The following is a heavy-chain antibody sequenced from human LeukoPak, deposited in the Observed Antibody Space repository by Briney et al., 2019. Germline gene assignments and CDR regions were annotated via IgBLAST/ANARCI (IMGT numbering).Heavy chain of an antibody. CDR2: ISYDGSNK. J-gene: IGHJ4*02. CDR3: ARGVGSSSWYGVY. CDR1: GFTFSSCA. Sequence: GGSLRLSCAASGFTFSSCAMHWVRRAPGKGLEWVAVISYDGSNKYYADSVKGLFTISRDNSKNTLYLQMNSLRAEDTAVYYCARGVGSSSWYGVYWGQGTLVTVSS. V-gene: IGHV3-30*01. D-gene: IGHD6-13*01.